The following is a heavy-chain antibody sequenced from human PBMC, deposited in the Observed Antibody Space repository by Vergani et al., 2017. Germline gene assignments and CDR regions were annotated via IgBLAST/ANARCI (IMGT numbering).Heavy chain of an antibody. V-gene: IGHV4-59*08. CDR3: ARHGDLWFGESYFDY. CDR2: IYYSGST. D-gene: IGHD3-10*01. CDR1: GGSISSYY. Sequence: QVQLPESGPGLVKPSETLSLTCTVSGGSISSYYWSWIRQPPGKGLEWIGYIYYSGSTNYNPSLKSRVTISVDTSKNQFSLKLSSVTAADTAVYYCARHGDLWFGESYFDYWGQGTLVTVSS. J-gene: IGHJ4*02.